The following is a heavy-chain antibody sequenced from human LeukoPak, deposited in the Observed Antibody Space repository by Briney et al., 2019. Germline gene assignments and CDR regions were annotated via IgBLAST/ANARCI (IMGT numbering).Heavy chain of an antibody. J-gene: IGHJ6*02. Sequence: GGSLRLSCTASGFTFSSYWMSWVRQTPEKGLEWVANIKQDGSEKVYVDSVKGRFTISRDNAKSSLYLQMSGLRAEDTAVYYCARDPYSSSWSYGMDVWGQGTTVTVSS. CDR2: IKQDGSEK. D-gene: IGHD6-13*01. V-gene: IGHV3-7*05. CDR3: ARDPYSSSWSYGMDV. CDR1: GFTFSSYW.